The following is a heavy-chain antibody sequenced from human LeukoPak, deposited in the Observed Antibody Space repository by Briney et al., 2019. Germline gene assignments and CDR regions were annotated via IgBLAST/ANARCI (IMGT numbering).Heavy chain of an antibody. CDR3: APRGVEAA. Sequence: PGGSLRLSCVASGFSFISFGMTWVRQAPGKGLEWVAAISDSGGDIIYYTDSVKGRFTISRDNSKNTVYLQMNSLRAEDTAIYYCAPRGVEAAWGQGTRVTVSS. J-gene: IGHJ5*02. CDR2: ISDSGGDII. D-gene: IGHD3-10*01. CDR1: GFSFISFG. V-gene: IGHV3-23*01.